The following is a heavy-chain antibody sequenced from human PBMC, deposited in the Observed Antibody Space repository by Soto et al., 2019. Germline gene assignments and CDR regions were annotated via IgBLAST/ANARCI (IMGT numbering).Heavy chain of an antibody. D-gene: IGHD5-12*01. CDR2: INDDGGST. J-gene: IGHJ6*02. CDR1: TFTFSSYW. CDR3: ARGLGERPNRGIDYHYGMDV. V-gene: IGHV3-74*01. Sequence: EVQLVESGGGLVQPGGSLRLSCAASTFTFSSYWMHWVRQTPGKGLVWVSRINDDGGSTSYADSAKGRFTISRDNAKNTLYLQMNPLRAEDTGVYYCARGLGERPNRGIDYHYGMDVWGQGTTVTVSS.